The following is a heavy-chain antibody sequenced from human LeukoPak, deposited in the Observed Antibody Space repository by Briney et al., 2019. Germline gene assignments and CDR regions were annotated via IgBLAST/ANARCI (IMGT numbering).Heavy chain of an antibody. Sequence: SETLSRTCTVSGGSISSSSYYWGWIRQPPGKGLEWIGSIYHSGSTYYNPSLKSRVTISVDTSKNQFSLKLSSVTAADTAVYYCARGHIKYDSSGYSYYFDYWGQGTLVTVSS. V-gene: IGHV4-39*07. CDR3: ARGHIKYDSSGYSYYFDY. J-gene: IGHJ4*02. D-gene: IGHD3-22*01. CDR2: IYHSGST. CDR1: GGSISSSSYY.